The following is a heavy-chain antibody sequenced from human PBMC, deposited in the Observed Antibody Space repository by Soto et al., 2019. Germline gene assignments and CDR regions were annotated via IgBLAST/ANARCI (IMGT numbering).Heavy chain of an antibody. CDR1: GGSISSGGYY. CDR3: APLTVSLSGPYGIHV. V-gene: IGHV4-31*03. CDR2: IYYSGST. J-gene: IGHJ6*02. Sequence: SETLSLTCTVSGGSISSGGYYWSWIRQHPGKGLEWIGYIYYSGSTYYNPSLKSRVTILVDTSKNQFSLKLSSVTAADTAVYYCAPLTVSLSGPYGIHVWGQGTTVTVSS. D-gene: IGHD2-15*01.